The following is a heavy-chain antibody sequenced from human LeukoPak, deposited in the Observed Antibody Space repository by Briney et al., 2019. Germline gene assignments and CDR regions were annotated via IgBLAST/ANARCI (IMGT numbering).Heavy chain of an antibody. CDR2: IIPIFGTA. V-gene: IGHV1-69*05. Sequence: SVKVSCKASGGTFISYAISWVRQAPGQGLEWMGRIIPIFGTANYAQKFQGRVTITTDESTSTAYMELSSLRSEDTAVYYCARDRRYFDWLPLDYWGQGTLVAVSS. D-gene: IGHD3-9*01. CDR3: ARDRRYFDWLPLDY. CDR1: GGTFISYA. J-gene: IGHJ4*02.